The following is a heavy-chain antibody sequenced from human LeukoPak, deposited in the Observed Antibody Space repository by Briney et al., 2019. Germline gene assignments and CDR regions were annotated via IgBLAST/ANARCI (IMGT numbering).Heavy chain of an antibody. CDR3: ASLTGLYP. Sequence: PGGSLRLSCAASGLSVSTNYMMWVRQAPGKGPECVSILYSSGSAYYADSVKGRFIISRDNSENTLYLQMNSLSAEDTAVYYCASLTGLYPWGRGTLVSVSS. CDR2: LYSSGSA. V-gene: IGHV3-53*01. J-gene: IGHJ2*01. D-gene: IGHD7-27*01. CDR1: GLSVSTNY.